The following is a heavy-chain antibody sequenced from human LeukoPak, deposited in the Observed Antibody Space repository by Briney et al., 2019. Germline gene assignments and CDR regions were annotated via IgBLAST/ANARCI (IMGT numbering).Heavy chain of an antibody. CDR3: ARADVYTGNWNAKADAFDI. J-gene: IGHJ3*02. V-gene: IGHV1-8*01. CDR2: MNPNSGNT. D-gene: IGHD1-20*01. Sequence: GASVKVSCKASGYTFTSYDINWVRQATGQGLEWMGWMNPNSGNTGYAQKFQGRVTMTRDTSISTAYMELSRLRSDDTAVYYCARADVYTGNWNAKADAFDIWGQGTMVTVSS. CDR1: GYTFTSYD.